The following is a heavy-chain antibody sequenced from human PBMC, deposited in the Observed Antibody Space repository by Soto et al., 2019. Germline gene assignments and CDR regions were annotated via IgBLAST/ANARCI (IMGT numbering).Heavy chain of an antibody. J-gene: IGHJ4*02. V-gene: IGHV3-30-3*01. CDR3: AREVLVPAASPTFVY. CDR1: GFTFSSYA. Sequence: QVQLVESGGGVVQPGRSLRLSCAASGFTFSSYAMHWVRQAPGKGLEWVAVISYDGSNKYYADSVKGRFTISRDNSKNPLKLPMHSPSADDTAVYYLAREVLVPAASPTFVYWGQGTLVTVSS. D-gene: IGHD2-2*01. CDR2: ISYDGSNK.